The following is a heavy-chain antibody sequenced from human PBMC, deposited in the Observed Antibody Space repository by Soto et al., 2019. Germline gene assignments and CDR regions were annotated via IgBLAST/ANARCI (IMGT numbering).Heavy chain of an antibody. Sequence: SETLSLTCAVYGGSFSGYYWSWIRQPPGKGLEWIGEINHSGSTNYNPSLKSRVTISVDTSKNQFSLKLSSVTAADTAVYYCARGLQPTSRRFDYWGQGTLVTVSS. D-gene: IGHD4-4*01. CDR2: INHSGST. CDR3: ARGLQPTSRRFDY. J-gene: IGHJ4*02. V-gene: IGHV4-34*01. CDR1: GGSFSGYY.